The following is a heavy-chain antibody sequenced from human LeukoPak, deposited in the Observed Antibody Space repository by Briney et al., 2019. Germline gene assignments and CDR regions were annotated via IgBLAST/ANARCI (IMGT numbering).Heavy chain of an antibody. J-gene: IGHJ4*02. CDR1: GGSVSSGSYY. Sequence: SETLSLTCTVSGGSVSSGSYYRSWIRQPPGKGLEWIGYIYYSGSTNYNPSLKSRVTISVDTSKNQFSLKLSSVTAADTAVYYCARVVPAAIFDYWGQGTLVTVSS. CDR3: ARVVPAAIFDY. D-gene: IGHD2-2*01. CDR2: IYYSGST. V-gene: IGHV4-61*01.